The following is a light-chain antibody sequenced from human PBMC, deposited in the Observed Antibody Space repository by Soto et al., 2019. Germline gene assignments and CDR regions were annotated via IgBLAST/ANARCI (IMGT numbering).Light chain of an antibody. CDR2: DVS. CDR1: SSDIGGYNY. CDR3: SSYTSTSTLYV. V-gene: IGLV2-14*03. Sequence: QSALTQPASVSGSPGQSITISCTGTSSDIGGYNYVSWYQQLPGKVPKLIIYDVSNRPSGVSDRVSGCKSGNAASLTISGLQAEDEADYYCSSYTSTSTLYVFGTGTKVTVL. J-gene: IGLJ1*01.